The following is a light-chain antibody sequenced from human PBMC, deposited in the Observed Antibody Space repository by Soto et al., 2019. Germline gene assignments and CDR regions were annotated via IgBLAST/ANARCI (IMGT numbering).Light chain of an antibody. CDR3: QQYYNPPWT. V-gene: IGKV4-1*01. J-gene: IGKJ1*01. CDR2: WAS. Sequence: DIVMTQSPDSLAVSLGERATINCKSSQSVLYSSNNKNYLAWYQQKPGQPPKLLIYWASTRDSGVPDRFSGSGSGTDFTLAISSLQAEDVAVYYCQQYYNPPWTFGQGTKVEIK. CDR1: QSVLYSSNNKNY.